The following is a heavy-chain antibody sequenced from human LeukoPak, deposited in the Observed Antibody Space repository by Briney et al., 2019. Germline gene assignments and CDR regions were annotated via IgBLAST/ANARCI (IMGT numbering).Heavy chain of an antibody. Sequence: GGSLRLSCEASGFTFSSYAMSWVRQAPGKGLEWVSAIRGSGGSTYYADSVKGRFTISRDNSKNTLYLQMNSLRAEDTAVYYCAKDVEDAFDIWGQGTMVTVSS. CDR2: IRGSGGST. V-gene: IGHV3-23*01. CDR1: GFTFSSYA. D-gene: IGHD5-24*01. CDR3: AKDVEDAFDI. J-gene: IGHJ3*02.